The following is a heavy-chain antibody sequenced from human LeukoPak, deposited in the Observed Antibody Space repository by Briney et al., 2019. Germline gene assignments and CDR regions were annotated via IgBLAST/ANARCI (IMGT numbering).Heavy chain of an antibody. CDR2: INTDSGNP. V-gene: IGHV7-4-1*02. D-gene: IGHD6-6*01. J-gene: IGHJ6*03. CDR1: GYTFNSQG. Sequence: ASVKVSCKASGYTFNSQGMNWVRQAPGQGLEWMGWINTDSGNPTYAQGFTGRFVFSLDSSVSTAYLQISNLMPQDSAKYYCAREKRYSSSSLFDYYYYMDVWGKGTTVTVSS. CDR3: AREKRYSSSSLFDYYYYMDV.